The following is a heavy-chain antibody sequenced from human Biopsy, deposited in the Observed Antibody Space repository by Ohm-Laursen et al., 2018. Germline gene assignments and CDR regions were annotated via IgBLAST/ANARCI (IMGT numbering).Heavy chain of an antibody. V-gene: IGHV1-46*01. CDR1: GYMFLRYY. D-gene: IGHD4-23*01. Sequence: ASVKVSCKASGYMFLRYYIHWVRQAPGKGLEWMGIIAPRGSDATYAQKFQGRLIMTTDTSTATVYMQLGNLTSEDTAVYFCARDRIELEATPTDADYYYFGMDVWGQGTTVTVS. CDR2: IAPRGSDA. CDR3: ARDRIELEATPTDADYYYFGMDV. J-gene: IGHJ6*02.